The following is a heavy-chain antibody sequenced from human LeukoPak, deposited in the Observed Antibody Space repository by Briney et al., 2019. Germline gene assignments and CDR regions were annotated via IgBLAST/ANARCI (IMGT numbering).Heavy chain of an antibody. CDR2: MNPNSGGT. J-gene: IGHJ3*02. CDR1: GYTFTSYD. V-gene: IGHV1-2*02. Sequence: ASVKVSCKASGYTFTSYDINWVRQATGQGLEWMGWMNPNSGGTNYAQKFQGRVTMTRDTSISTAYMELSRLRSDDTAVYYCARGSGQWLVLDAFDIWGQGTMVTVSS. D-gene: IGHD6-19*01. CDR3: ARGSGQWLVLDAFDI.